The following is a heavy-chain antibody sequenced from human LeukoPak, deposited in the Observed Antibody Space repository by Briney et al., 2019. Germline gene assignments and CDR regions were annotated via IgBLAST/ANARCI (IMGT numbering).Heavy chain of an antibody. D-gene: IGHD4-23*01. J-gene: IGHJ4*02. CDR1: GGTFSSYA. Sequence: SVKVSCKASGGTFSSYAISWVRQAPGQGLEWMGGIIPIFGTANYAQKFQGRVTITTDESTSTAYMELSSLRSEDTAVYYCARADMDYGGNSGWALDYWGQVTLVTVSS. CDR2: IIPIFGTA. V-gene: IGHV1-69*05. CDR3: ARADMDYGGNSGWALDY.